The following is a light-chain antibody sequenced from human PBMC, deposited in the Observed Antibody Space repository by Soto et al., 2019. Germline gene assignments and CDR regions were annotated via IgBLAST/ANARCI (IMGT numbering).Light chain of an antibody. J-gene: IGKJ1*01. CDR2: DAS. CDR3: QQRLNWPPN. V-gene: IGKV3-11*01. Sequence: IFLTHSPDTLSFSPGEIATLSCRATQSVTNYIAWYQQRPGQAPRLLIYDASNRASGVPAKFSGSGSGTDFTLTISDLEPADFGLYYCQQRLNWPPNFGQGTKVDIK. CDR1: QSVTNY.